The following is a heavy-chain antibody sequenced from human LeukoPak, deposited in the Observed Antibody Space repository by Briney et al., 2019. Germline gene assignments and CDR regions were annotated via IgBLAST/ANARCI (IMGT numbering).Heavy chain of an antibody. D-gene: IGHD2-8*01. J-gene: IGHJ5*02. CDR2: SRVT. V-gene: IGHV4-30-4*01. Sequence: SRVTSYNPSLESRVTISVDKSKRQFSLSLSSVTAADSAVYYFARECMQVRKHWFDPCGQGILVTVSS. CDR3: ARECMQVRKHWFDP.